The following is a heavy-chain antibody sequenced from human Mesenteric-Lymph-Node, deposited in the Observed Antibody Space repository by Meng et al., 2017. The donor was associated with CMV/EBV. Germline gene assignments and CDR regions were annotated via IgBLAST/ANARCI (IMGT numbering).Heavy chain of an antibody. CDR1: GVSISSSSYY. V-gene: IGHV4-39*07. D-gene: IGHD1-26*01. Sequence: SETLSLTCIVSGVSISSSSYYWGWIRQPPGKGLEWVASIYSSGSSYYNPSLKSRVTISVDTSKNQFSLKLTSVTAADTAVYYCARDQGSGSSNGDGFDYWGQGTLVTVSS. CDR3: ARDQGSGSSNGDGFDY. CDR2: IYSSGSS. J-gene: IGHJ4*02.